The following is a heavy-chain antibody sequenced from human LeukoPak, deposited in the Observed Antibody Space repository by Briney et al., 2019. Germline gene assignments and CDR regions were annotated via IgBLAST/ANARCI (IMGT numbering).Heavy chain of an antibody. D-gene: IGHD3-16*01. CDR2: IRSDGSVS. Sequence: GRSLRLSCAASGFTFSSYGMHWVRQVPGKGLVSVSLIRSDGSVSYYADSVKGRFTISRDNAKNTLYLQMNSLRFEDTAVYCCGRDYFGGIDYWGQGILVTVSS. J-gene: IGHJ4*02. CDR1: GFTFSSYG. CDR3: GRDYFGGIDY. V-gene: IGHV3-74*01.